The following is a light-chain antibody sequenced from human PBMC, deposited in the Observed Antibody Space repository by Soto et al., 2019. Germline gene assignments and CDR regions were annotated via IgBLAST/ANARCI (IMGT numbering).Light chain of an antibody. Sequence: EIVLTQSPGTLSLSPGERATLSCRASQSVSSSYLAWYQQKPGQAPRLLIYGASSRATGIPDRFSGSGSGTDFTLTISRLEPYDFAVYYCQQYVRSPPTTFGQETKLDIK. V-gene: IGKV3-20*01. J-gene: IGKJ1*01. CDR2: GAS. CDR3: QQYVRSPPTT. CDR1: QSVSSSY.